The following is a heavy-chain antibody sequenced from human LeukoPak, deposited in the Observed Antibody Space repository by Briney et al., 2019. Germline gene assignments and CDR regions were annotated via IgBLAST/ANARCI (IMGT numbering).Heavy chain of an antibody. CDR1: GGTFSSYA. CDR2: INPSGGST. V-gene: IGHV1-46*01. D-gene: IGHD1-14*01. Sequence: ASVKVSCKASGGTFSSYAISWVRQAPGQGLEWMGIINPSGGSTSYAQKFQGRVTMTRDTSTSTVYMELSSLRSEDTAVYYCARGPEWVYYFDYWGQGTLVTVSS. J-gene: IGHJ4*02. CDR3: ARGPEWVYYFDY.